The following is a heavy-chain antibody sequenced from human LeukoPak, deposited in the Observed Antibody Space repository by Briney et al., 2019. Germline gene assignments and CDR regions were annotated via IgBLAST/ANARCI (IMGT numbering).Heavy chain of an antibody. CDR2: IKPNNGDT. D-gene: IGHD6-6*01. J-gene: IGHJ4*02. CDR3: ARAGSGLVARL. V-gene: IGHV1-2*02. Sequence: ASVRVSCKASGYTFTGYYIHWVRQAPGQGLKWMGSIKPNNGDTNSAHNFQGRVTLTRDTSISTAYMELSSLRPDDTAVYFCARAGSGLVARLWGQGTLVTVSS. CDR1: GYTFTGYY.